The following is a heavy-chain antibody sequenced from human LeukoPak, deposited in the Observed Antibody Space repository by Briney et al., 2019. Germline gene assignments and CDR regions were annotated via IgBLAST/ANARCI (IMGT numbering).Heavy chain of an antibody. V-gene: IGHV3-21*01. Sequence: GGSLRLSCAASGFTFSSYSMNWVRQAPGKGLEWVSSISSSSSYIYYADSVKGRFTISRDNAKNSLYLQMNSLRAEDTAVYYCARDLTAIESGFDYWGQGTLVTVSS. CDR2: ISSSSSYI. CDR1: GFTFSSYS. D-gene: IGHD1-14*01. J-gene: IGHJ4*02. CDR3: ARDLTAIESGFDY.